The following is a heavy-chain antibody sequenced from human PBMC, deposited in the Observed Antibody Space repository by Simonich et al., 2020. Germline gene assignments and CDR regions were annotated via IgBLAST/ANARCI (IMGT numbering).Heavy chain of an antibody. CDR1: GFTFSSYA. CDR2: KSNDGSNK. J-gene: IGHJ3*02. CDR3: AREGAGNDAFDI. V-gene: IGHV3-30*07. Sequence: QVQLVESGGGVVQPGRSLRLSCAASGFTFSSYAMHWVRQAQEKGLGGWSVKSNDGSNKYYADSVKCRITSSRDNSQNTLYLKMNGLRAEDTAVYYCAREGAGNDAFDIWGQGTMVTVSS. D-gene: IGHD1-26*01.